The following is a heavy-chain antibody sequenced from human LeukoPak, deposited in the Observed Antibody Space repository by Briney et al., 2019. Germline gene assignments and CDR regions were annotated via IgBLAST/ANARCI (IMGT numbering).Heavy chain of an antibody. CDR1: AGSISSYY. CDR3: ARGVVAAVDY. CDR2: IYHSGST. V-gene: IGHV4-59*12. J-gene: IGHJ4*02. Sequence: SETLSLTCTVSAGSISSYYWNWIRQPPGQGLEWIGYIYHSGSTYYHPSLKSRVTISVDRSKNQFSLKLSSVTAADTAVYYCARGVVAAVDYWGQGTLSPSPQ. D-gene: IGHD2-15*01.